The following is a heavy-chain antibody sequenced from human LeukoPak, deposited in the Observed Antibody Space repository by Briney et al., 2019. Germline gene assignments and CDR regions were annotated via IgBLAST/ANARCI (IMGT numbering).Heavy chain of an antibody. CDR1: GFTFSSYG. Sequence: PGGSLRLSCAASGFTFSSYGMHWVRQAPGKGLEWVAFIRYDGSNKYYADSVKGRFTISRDNSKNTLYLQMNSLRAEDTAVYYCARDSIEGSTSPTDFDYWGQGTLVTVSS. CDR3: ARDSIEGSTSPTDFDY. D-gene: IGHD2-2*01. CDR2: IRYDGSNK. V-gene: IGHV3-30*02. J-gene: IGHJ4*02.